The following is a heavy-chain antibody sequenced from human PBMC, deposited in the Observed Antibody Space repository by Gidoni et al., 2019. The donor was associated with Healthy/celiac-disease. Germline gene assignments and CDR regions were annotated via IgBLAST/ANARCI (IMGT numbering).Heavy chain of an antibody. CDR1: GGSISSSSYY. CDR3: ARHVGYSGYDRNWFDP. Sequence: QLQLQESGPGLVKPSETLSLTCTVSGGSISSSSYYWGWIRQPPGKGLEWIGSIYYSGSTYYNPSLKSRVTISVDTSKNQFSLKLSSVTAADTAVYYCARHVGYSGYDRNWFDPWGQGTLVTVSS. V-gene: IGHV4-39*01. J-gene: IGHJ5*02. D-gene: IGHD5-12*01. CDR2: IYYSGST.